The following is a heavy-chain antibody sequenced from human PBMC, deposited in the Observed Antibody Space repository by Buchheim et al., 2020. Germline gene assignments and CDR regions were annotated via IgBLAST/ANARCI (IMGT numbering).Heavy chain of an antibody. CDR3: AKVITMVRGYYYGMDV. CDR2: ISYDGSNK. V-gene: IGHV3-30*18. CDR1: GFTFSSYG. J-gene: IGHJ6*02. D-gene: IGHD3-10*01. Sequence: QVQLVESGGGVVQPGRSLRLSCAASGFTFSSYGMHWVRQAPGKGLEWVAVISYDGSNKYYADSVKGRFTISRDNSKNTLYLQMNSLRAEDTAVYYCAKVITMVRGYYYGMDVWGQGTT.